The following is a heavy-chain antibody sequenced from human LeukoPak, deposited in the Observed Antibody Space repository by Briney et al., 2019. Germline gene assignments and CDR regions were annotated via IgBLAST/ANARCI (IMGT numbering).Heavy chain of an antibody. CDR3: ARVGSYYGFDY. Sequence: ASVKVSCKASGYTFTSYGISWVRPAPGQGLAWMGWISAYNGNTNYAQKLQGRVTMTTDTSTSTAYVELRSLRSDDTAVYYCARVGSYYGFDYWGQGTLVTVSS. CDR1: GYTFTSYG. D-gene: IGHD1-26*01. J-gene: IGHJ4*02. CDR2: ISAYNGNT. V-gene: IGHV1-18*01.